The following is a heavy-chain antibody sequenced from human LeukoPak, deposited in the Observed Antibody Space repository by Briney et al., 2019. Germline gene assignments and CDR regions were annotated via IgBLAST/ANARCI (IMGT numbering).Heavy chain of an antibody. CDR1: GGSISSSNYY. CDR2: IYYSGAT. V-gene: IGHV4-39*07. Sequence: SETLSLTCTVSGGSISSSNYYWAWIRQPPGKGLEWIATIYYSGATQYNPSLKSRVTISVDTSKNQFSLKLTSVTAADTATYYCARETSLAGFASGLGFNYWGQGILVTVSS. CDR3: ARETSLAGFASGLGFNY. D-gene: IGHD6-19*01. J-gene: IGHJ4*02.